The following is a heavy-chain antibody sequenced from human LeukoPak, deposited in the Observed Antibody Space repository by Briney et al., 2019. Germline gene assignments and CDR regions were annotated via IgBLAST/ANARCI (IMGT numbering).Heavy chain of an antibody. CDR3: ARRGWGEYYFDY. Sequence: PSETLSLTCSVSGGSLSSSSYYWGWIRQPPGKGLEWIGSIYYSGSTYYNPSLKSRVTIFVDTSKNQFSLKLSSVTAADTAVYYCARRGWGEYYFDYWGQGTLVTVSS. V-gene: IGHV4-39*01. J-gene: IGHJ4*02. CDR1: GGSLSSSSYY. CDR2: IYYSGST. D-gene: IGHD3-16*01.